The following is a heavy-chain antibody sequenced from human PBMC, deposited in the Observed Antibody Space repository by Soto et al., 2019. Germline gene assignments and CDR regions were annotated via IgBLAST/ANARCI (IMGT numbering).Heavy chain of an antibody. CDR3: AKDAVSSDGVRLAHD. Sequence: GGSLRLSCAASGFSFSDYAMIWVRQAPGKGLEWVSGLYGSGGGIHYADSVKGRFTISRDNYANSVYLQMNSLRVEDTAVYYCAKDAVSSDGVRLAHDWGQGTVVTAPQ. J-gene: IGHJ1*01. CDR1: GFSFSDYA. CDR2: LYGSGGGI. D-gene: IGHD6-25*01. V-gene: IGHV3-23*01.